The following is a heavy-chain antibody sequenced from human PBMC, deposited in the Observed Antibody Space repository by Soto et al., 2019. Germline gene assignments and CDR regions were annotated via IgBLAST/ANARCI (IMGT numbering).Heavy chain of an antibody. CDR3: ASVYCSSTSCYFDP. CDR2: INHSGST. J-gene: IGHJ5*02. CDR1: GGSFSGYY. Sequence: SETLSLTCAVYGGSFSGYYWSWIRQPPGKGLEWIGEINHSGSTNYNPSLKSRVTISVDTSKNQFSLKLSSVTAADTAVYYCASVYCSSTSCYFDPWGQGTLVTVSS. V-gene: IGHV4-34*01. D-gene: IGHD2-2*01.